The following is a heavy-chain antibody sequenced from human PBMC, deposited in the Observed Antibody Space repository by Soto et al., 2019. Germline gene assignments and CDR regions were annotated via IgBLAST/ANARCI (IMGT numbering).Heavy chain of an antibody. CDR3: ARGQRFYDWFDP. J-gene: IGHJ5*02. V-gene: IGHV4-4*07. D-gene: IGHD3-3*01. CDR1: GGSMSSYD. CDR2: VYSSGGT. Sequence: SETLSLTGTVSGGSMSSYDWTWIRQPAGKGLEWIGRVYSSGGTHYNPSLKSRVTISLDTSKNQFSLRLLSVTEADTAVYYCARGQRFYDWFDPWGQGTLVTVSS.